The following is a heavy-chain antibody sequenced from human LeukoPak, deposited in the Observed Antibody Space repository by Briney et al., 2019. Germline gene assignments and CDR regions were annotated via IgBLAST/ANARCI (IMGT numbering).Heavy chain of an antibody. CDR1: GFTFSSYA. D-gene: IGHD6-25*01. CDR3: AKGRLREGLDY. J-gene: IGHJ4*02. Sequence: GGSLRLSCAASGFTFSSYAMSWVRQAPGKGLEWVSTISGSGGSTYYADSVKGRFTISRDNSKNTLYLQMNSLRAEDMAVYYCAKGRLREGLDYWGQGTLVTVSS. V-gene: IGHV3-23*01. CDR2: ISGSGGST.